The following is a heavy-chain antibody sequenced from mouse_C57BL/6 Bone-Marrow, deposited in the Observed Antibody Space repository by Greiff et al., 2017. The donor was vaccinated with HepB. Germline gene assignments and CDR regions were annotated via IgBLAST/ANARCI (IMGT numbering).Heavy chain of an antibody. D-gene: IGHD1-1*01. J-gene: IGHJ2*01. V-gene: IGHV1-55*01. Sequence: VQLQQPGAELVKPGASVKMSCKASGYTFTSYWITWVKQRPGQGLEWIGDIYPGSGSTNYNEKFKSKATLTVDTSSSTAYMQLSSLTSEDSAVYYRARETTVVAYYFDYWGQGTTLTVSS. CDR3: ARETTVVAYYFDY. CDR2: IYPGSGST. CDR1: GYTFTSYW.